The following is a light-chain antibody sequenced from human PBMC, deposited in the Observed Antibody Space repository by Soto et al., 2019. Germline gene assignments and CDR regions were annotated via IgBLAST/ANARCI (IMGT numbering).Light chain of an antibody. CDR2: DVS. CDR3: YSYTSSSNV. V-gene: IGLV2-14*01. J-gene: IGLJ1*01. Sequence: QSALTQPASVSGSPGQSITISCTGTSSDVGGYNYVSWYQQHPGKAPKLMIYDVSNRPSGVSNRFSGSKSVNTASLTISALQADDEADYSCYSYTSSSNVFCTGTKVT. CDR1: SSDVGGYNY.